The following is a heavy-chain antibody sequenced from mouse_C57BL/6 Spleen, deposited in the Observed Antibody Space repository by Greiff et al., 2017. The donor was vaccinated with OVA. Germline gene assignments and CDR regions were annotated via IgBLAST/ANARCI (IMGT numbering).Heavy chain of an antibody. CDR2: IYPGDGDT. Sequence: VQLQQSGAELVKPGASVKISCKASGYAFSSYWMNWVKQRPGKGLEWIGQIYPGDGDTNYNGKFKGKATLTADKSSSTAYMQLSSLTSEDSAVYFCARSSTMVTYYFDYWGQGTTLTVSS. J-gene: IGHJ2*01. V-gene: IGHV1-80*01. D-gene: IGHD2-2*01. CDR3: ARSSTMVTYYFDY. CDR1: GYAFSSYW.